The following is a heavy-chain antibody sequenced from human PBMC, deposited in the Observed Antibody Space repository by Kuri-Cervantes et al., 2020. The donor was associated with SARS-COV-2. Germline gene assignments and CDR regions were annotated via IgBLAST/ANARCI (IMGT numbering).Heavy chain of an antibody. CDR3: ARSGPGAISREDGALDI. D-gene: IGHD4/OR15-4a*01. V-gene: IGHV1-45*02. CDR1: VDTFTYRF. J-gene: IGHJ3*02. CDR2: ITPFNGNT. Sequence: SVKVSCKASVDTFTYRFLHWVRQAPGQAPEWMGWITPFNGNTKYPQKFQDRVTITRDRSMNTAYMELSSLRSEDTAMYYCARSGPGAISREDGALDIWGQGTMVTVSS.